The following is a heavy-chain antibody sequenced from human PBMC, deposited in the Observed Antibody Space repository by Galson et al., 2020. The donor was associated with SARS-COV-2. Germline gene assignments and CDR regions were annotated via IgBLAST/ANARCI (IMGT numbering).Heavy chain of an antibody. CDR1: GLTFSDFG. J-gene: IGHJ4*02. CDR2: IWHDGSNK. CDR3: ARALYTGGLSGGWFGLVY. Sequence: GESLKISCAASGLTFSDFGMHWVRQAPGKGLEWVAVIWHDGSNKYYADSVKGRFTIPRDNSKNMLYLQMNSLRADDTAVYYCARALYTGGLSGGWFGLVYWGQGTLVTVSS. V-gene: IGHV3-33*01. D-gene: IGHD6-19*01.